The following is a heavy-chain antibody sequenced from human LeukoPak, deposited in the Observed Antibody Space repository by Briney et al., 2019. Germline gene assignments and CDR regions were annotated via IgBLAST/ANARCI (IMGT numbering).Heavy chain of an antibody. D-gene: IGHD6-19*01. V-gene: IGHV4-34*01. CDR1: GGSFSGYY. CDR2: INHSGST. J-gene: IGHJ4*02. CDR3: ARDLLGYSSGWYPS. Sequence: SETLSLTCAVYGGSFSGYYWSWIRQPPGKGLEWIGEINHSGSTNYNPSLKSRVTISVDTSKNQFSLKLSSVTAADTAVYYCARDLLGYSSGWYPSWGQGTLVTVSS.